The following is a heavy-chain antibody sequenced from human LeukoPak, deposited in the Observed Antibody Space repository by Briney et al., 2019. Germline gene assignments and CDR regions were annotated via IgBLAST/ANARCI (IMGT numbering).Heavy chain of an antibody. Sequence: SETLSLTCTVSGGSISSYYWSWIRQPPGKGLEWIGYIYYSGSTNYNPSLKSRVTISVDTSKNQFSLKLSSVTAADTVVYYCARHRNTVVTDWGQGTLVTVSS. D-gene: IGHD4-23*01. CDR3: ARHRNTVVTD. CDR1: GGSISSYY. V-gene: IGHV4-59*08. J-gene: IGHJ4*02. CDR2: IYYSGST.